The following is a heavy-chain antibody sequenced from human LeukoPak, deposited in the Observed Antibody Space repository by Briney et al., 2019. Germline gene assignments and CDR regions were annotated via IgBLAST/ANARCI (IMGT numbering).Heavy chain of an antibody. J-gene: IGHJ5*02. CDR3: ARTYYYDSSGYNPRAFWFDP. Sequence: ASVKVSCKASGYTFTGYYMHWVRQAPGQGLEWMGWINPNSCGTNYAQKFQGRVTMTRDTSISTAYMELSRLRSDDTAVYYCARTYYYDSSGYNPRAFWFDPWGQGTLVTVSS. CDR1: GYTFTGYY. V-gene: IGHV1-2*02. D-gene: IGHD3-22*01. CDR2: INPNSCGT.